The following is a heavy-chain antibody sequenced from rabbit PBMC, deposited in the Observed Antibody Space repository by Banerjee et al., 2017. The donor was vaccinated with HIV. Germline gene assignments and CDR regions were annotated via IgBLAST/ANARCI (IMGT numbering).Heavy chain of an antibody. CDR1: GFDFSSYG. CDR2: IYAGSSGST. V-gene: IGHV1S45*01. D-gene: IGHD1-1*01. J-gene: IGHJ4*01. Sequence: QEQLKETGGGLVQPGGSLKLSCKASGFDFSSYGVSWVRQAPGKGLEWIACIYAGSSGSTYYASWARGRFTISKTSSTTVTLQLNSLTAADTATYFCARANSNGYRDFNLWGPGTLVTVS. CDR3: ARANSNGYRDFNL.